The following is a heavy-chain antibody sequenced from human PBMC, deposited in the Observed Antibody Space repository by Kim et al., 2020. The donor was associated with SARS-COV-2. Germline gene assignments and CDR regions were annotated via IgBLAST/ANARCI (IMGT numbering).Heavy chain of an antibody. Sequence: TLSLTCTVSGGSISSYYWSWIRQPPGKGLEWIGYIYYSGSTNYNPSLKSRVTISVDTSKNQFSLKLSSVTAADTAVYYCARVPPIYCSSTSCYEGYFDYWGQGTLVTVSS. CDR3: ARVPPIYCSSTSCYEGYFDY. J-gene: IGHJ4*02. CDR2: IYYSGST. CDR1: GGSISSYY. V-gene: IGHV4-59*01. D-gene: IGHD2-2*01.